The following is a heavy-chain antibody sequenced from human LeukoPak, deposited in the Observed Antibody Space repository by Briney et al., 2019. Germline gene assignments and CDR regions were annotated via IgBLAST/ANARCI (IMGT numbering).Heavy chain of an antibody. CDR1: GGSISSSSYY. V-gene: IGHV4-39*01. J-gene: IGHJ4*02. CDR2: MYYSGST. Sequence: SETLSLTCTVSGGSISSSSYYWGWIRQPPGKGLEWIGSMYYSGSTYYNPSLKSRVTISVDTSKNQFSLKLSSVTAADTAVYYCARSGGDYDYVWGSYRPAKPDYWGQGTLVTVSS. CDR3: ARSGGDYDYVWGSYRPAKPDY. D-gene: IGHD3-16*02.